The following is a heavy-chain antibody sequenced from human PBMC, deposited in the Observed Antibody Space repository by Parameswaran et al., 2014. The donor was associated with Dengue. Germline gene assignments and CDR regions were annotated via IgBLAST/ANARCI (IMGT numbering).Heavy chain of an antibody. D-gene: IGHD6-19*01. J-gene: IGHJ4*02. Sequence: WIRQPPGKGLEWVSVIYSGGSTYYADSVKGRFTISRDNSKNTLYLQMNSLRAEDTAVYYCAREFPMGYSSGWSHHIDYWGQGTPVTVSS. CDR3: AREFPMGYSSGWSHHIDY. V-gene: IGHV3-66*01. CDR2: IYSGGST.